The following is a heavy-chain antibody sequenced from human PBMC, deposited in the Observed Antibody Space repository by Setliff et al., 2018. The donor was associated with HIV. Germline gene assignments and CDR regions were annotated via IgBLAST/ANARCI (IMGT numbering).Heavy chain of an antibody. CDR3: AKSTGSVLGTYYFDY. CDR1: ELTFSNYA. Sequence: GGSLRLSCAASELTFSNYAMTWVRQAPGKGLEWVSLISWDGGSAYYADSVKGRVTISRDNSKNSLYLEMRSLRLEDTALYSCAKSTGSVLGTYYFDYWGQGTMVTVSS. V-gene: IGHV3-43D*04. J-gene: IGHJ4*02. CDR2: ISWDGGSA. D-gene: IGHD3-16*01.